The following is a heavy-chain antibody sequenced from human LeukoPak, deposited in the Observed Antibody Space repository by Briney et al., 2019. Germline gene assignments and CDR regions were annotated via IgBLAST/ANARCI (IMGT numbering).Heavy chain of an antibody. D-gene: IGHD3-9*01. CDR1: GGSISSGGYY. CDR2: IYYSGST. Sequence: PSDTLSLTCTVSGGSISSGGYYWSWIRQHPGKGLEWIGYIYYSGSTYYNPSLKSRVTISVDTSKNQFSLKLSSVTAADTAVYYCARSNSYYDILTGYYKGNYFDHWGQGTLVTVSS. J-gene: IGHJ4*02. CDR3: ARSNSYYDILTGYYKGNYFDH. V-gene: IGHV4-31*03.